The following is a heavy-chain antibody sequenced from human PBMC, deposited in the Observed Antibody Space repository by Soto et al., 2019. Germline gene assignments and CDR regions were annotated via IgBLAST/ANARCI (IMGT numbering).Heavy chain of an antibody. CDR3: AAYCSGGSCSNYYYYYGMDV. V-gene: IGHV3-23*01. J-gene: IGHJ6*02. Sequence: LRLSCAASGFTFSSYAMSWVRQAPGKGLEWVSAISGSGGSTYYADSVKGRFTISRDNSKNTLYLQMNSLRAEDTAVYYCAAYCSGGSCSNYYYYYGMDVWGQGTTVTVSS. CDR1: GFTFSSYA. CDR2: ISGSGGST. D-gene: IGHD2-15*01.